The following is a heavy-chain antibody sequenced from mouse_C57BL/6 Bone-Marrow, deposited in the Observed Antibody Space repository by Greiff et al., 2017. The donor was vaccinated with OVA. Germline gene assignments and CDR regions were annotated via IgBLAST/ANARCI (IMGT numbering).Heavy chain of an antibody. D-gene: IGHD6-1*01. CDR2: IHPNSGST. V-gene: IGHV1-64*01. CDR3: ARPLFAY. J-gene: IGHJ3*01. CDR1: GYTFTSYW. Sequence: QVQLQQSGAELVKPGASVKLSCKASGYTFTSYWMLWVTQRPGQGLEWIGMIHPNSGSTNYNEKFKSKATLTVDKSSSTAYMQLSSLTSEDSAVYYCARPLFAYWGQGTLVTVSA.